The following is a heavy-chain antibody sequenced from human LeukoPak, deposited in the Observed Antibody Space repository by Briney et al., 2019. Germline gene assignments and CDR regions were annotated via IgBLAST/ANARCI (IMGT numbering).Heavy chain of an antibody. Sequence: ETLSLTCTVSGGSISSSTFYWGWIRQPPGKGLEWVSAISGSGGSTYYADSVKGRFTISRDNSKNTLYLQMNSLRAEDTAVYYCARGSGSGWYYYYYYMDVWGKGTTVTVSS. CDR1: GGSISSST. V-gene: IGHV3-23*01. CDR3: ARGSGSGWYYYYYYMDV. D-gene: IGHD6-19*01. CDR2: ISGSGGST. J-gene: IGHJ6*03.